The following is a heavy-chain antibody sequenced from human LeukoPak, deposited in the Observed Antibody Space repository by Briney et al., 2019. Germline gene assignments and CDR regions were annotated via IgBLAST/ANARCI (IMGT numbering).Heavy chain of an antibody. V-gene: IGHV4-59*01. CDR2: IYYSGST. D-gene: IGHD5-18*01. Sequence: SETLSLTCTVSGGSISSYYWSWIRQPPGKGLGWIGYIYYSGSTNYNPSLKSRVTISVDTSKIQFSLKLSSVTAADTAVYYCARSTAMDTDYYYYYGMDVWGQGTTVTVSS. J-gene: IGHJ6*02. CDR1: GGSISSYY. CDR3: ARSTAMDTDYYYYYGMDV.